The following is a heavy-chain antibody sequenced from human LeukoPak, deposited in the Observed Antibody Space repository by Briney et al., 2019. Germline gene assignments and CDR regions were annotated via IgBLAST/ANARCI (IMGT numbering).Heavy chain of an antibody. Sequence: PGGSLRLSCAASGFSFSTYAMSWVRQAPGKGLEWVSGISGSGVDTHYADSVKGRFRISRDNSKNPLYLQLNSLRAEDTAVYYCASGTYRLGDYWGLGTLVTVSS. CDR2: ISGSGVDT. J-gene: IGHJ4*02. D-gene: IGHD3-10*01. CDR1: GFSFSTYA. CDR3: ASGTYRLGDY. V-gene: IGHV3-23*01.